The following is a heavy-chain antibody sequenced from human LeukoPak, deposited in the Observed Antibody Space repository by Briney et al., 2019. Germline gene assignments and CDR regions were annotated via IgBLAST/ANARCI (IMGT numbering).Heavy chain of an antibody. CDR1: GGSISTTAYY. D-gene: IGHD6-13*01. J-gene: IGHJ4*02. Sequence: SETLSLTCTVSGGSISTTAYYWGWIRQPPGKGLEWIGSVFYTGNTFYNPSLQSRVTLSVDTSKNQFSLKLSSVTAADTAVYYCARRPTSSSWYEMDWGQGTLVTVSS. CDR2: VFYTGNT. V-gene: IGHV4-39*07. CDR3: ARRPTSSSWYEMD.